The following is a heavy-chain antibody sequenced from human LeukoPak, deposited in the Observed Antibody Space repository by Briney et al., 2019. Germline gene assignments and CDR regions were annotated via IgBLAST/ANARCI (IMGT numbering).Heavy chain of an antibody. CDR1: GGSVSSHTYY. CDR2: MHYIGSS. Sequence: SSETLSLTCTVSGGSVSSHTYYWGWIRQPPGKGLEWIGSMHYIGSSYYNPSLKSRVTISIDTSKNQFSLNLSSVTAADTAVYYCARKTYSRGWRVPIDSCGRGTLVTVSS. J-gene: IGHJ4*02. V-gene: IGHV4-39*01. CDR3: ARKTYSRGWRVPIDS. D-gene: IGHD6-19*01.